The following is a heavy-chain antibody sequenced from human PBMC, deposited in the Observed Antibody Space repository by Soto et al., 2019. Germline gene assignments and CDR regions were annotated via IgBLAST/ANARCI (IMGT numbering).Heavy chain of an antibody. V-gene: IGHV3-23*01. CDR3: AKDQGLSVDVPYYRDY. CDR1: GFTFSNYA. CDR2: ISGSGGST. Sequence: DVQLLESGGGLVQPGGSLRLSCAASGFTFSNYAMTWVRQAPGKGLEWVSGISGSGGSTFYADSVKGRFTISRDNSKNTLYMQMNSVRAEDTAVYYCAKDQGLSVDVPYYRDYWGQGTLVTVSS. J-gene: IGHJ4*02. D-gene: IGHD3-10*02.